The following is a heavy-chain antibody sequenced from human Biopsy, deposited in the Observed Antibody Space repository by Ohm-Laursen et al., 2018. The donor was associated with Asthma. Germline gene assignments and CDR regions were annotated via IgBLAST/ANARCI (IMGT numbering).Heavy chain of an antibody. CDR2: IYYSGST. J-gene: IGHJ5*02. V-gene: IGHV4-59*07. D-gene: IGHD3-16*02. Sequence: SDTLSLTCTVSGGSISDYYKTWFRQPPGKGLEWIGYIYYSGSTNYNPSLKSRVTISEDTSKNQFSLKLTSVTAAGTAVYYCARGVITNWFDPWGQGTLVTVSS. CDR3: ARGVITNWFDP. CDR1: GGSISDYY.